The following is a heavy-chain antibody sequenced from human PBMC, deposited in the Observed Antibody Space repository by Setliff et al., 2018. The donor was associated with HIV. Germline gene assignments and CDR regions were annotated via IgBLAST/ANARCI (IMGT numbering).Heavy chain of an antibody. V-gene: IGHV4-39*01. CDR3: GKRPGYGYPFHI. CDR2: IYYNGNT. CDR1: GGSISSTTYR. D-gene: IGHD5-18*01. J-gene: IGHJ3*02. Sequence: KASETLSLTCTVSGGSISSTTYRWGWIRQPPGKGLDWIGTIYYNGNTFYDTSRKSRVTISIDMSKNEFSLKLTAEAAADTAVYYCGKRPGYGYPFHIWGQGTMVTVSS.